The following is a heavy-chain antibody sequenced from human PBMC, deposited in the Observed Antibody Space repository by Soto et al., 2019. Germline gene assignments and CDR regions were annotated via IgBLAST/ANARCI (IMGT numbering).Heavy chain of an antibody. CDR3: ARDMIVVVTPDYYYYGMDV. J-gene: IGHJ6*02. Sequence: QVQLVESGGGVVQPGRSLRLSCAASGFTFSSYAMHWVRQAPGKGLEWVAVISYDGSNKYYADSVKGRFTISRDNSKNTLYLQMNSLRAEDTAVYYCARDMIVVVTPDYYYYGMDVWGQGTTVTVSS. CDR2: ISYDGSNK. D-gene: IGHD3-22*01. V-gene: IGHV3-30-3*01. CDR1: GFTFSSYA.